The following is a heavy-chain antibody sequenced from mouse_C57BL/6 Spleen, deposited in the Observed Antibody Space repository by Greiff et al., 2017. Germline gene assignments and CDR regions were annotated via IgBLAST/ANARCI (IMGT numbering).Heavy chain of an antibody. Sequence: QVQLQQSGPELVKPGASVKISCKASGYAFSSSWMNWVKQRPGKGLEWIGRIYPGDGDTNYNGKFKGKATLTADKSSSTAYMQLSSLTSEDSAVYFCAITTVVADWYFDVGGTGTTVTVSS. D-gene: IGHD1-1*01. CDR3: AITTVVADWYFDV. CDR1: GYAFSSSW. CDR2: IYPGDGDT. J-gene: IGHJ1*03. V-gene: IGHV1-82*01.